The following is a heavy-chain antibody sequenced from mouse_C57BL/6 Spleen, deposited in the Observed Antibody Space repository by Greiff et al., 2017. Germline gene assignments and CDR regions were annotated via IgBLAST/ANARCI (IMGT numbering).Heavy chain of an antibody. CDR3: ARRSSYAMDY. V-gene: IGHV5-17*01. Sequence: EVMLVESGGGLVKPGGSLKLSCAASGFTFSDYGMHWVRQAPEKGLEWVAYISSGSSTIYYADTVKGRFTISRDNDKNTLFLQMTSLRSEDTAMYYCARRSSYAMDYWGQGTSVTVSS. D-gene: IGHD1-1*01. CDR2: ISSGSSTI. J-gene: IGHJ4*01. CDR1: GFTFSDYG.